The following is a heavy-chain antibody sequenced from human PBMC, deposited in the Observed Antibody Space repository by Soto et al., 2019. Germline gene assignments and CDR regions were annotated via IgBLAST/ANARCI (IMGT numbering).Heavy chain of an antibody. CDR2: INYRGTT. D-gene: IGHD6-13*01. CDR3: ARDAPGAAPY. CDR1: GGSINNGDYY. Sequence: QVQLQESGPGLVKPSQTLSLTCTVSGGSINNGDYYWNWIRQHPEKGLEWMGYINYRGTTFYSPSLKSRIIISADTSKNQFSLKLSSVTAADTAVYYCARDAPGAAPYWGQGTLVTVSS. V-gene: IGHV4-31*03. J-gene: IGHJ4*02.